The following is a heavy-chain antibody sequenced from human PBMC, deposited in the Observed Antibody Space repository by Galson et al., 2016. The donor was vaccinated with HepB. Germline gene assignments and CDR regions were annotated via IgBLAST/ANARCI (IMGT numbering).Heavy chain of an antibody. V-gene: IGHV3-21*01. Sequence: SLRLSCAASGFTFSSYSMNWVRQAPGKGLEWVSSISSSSSYIYYADSVKGRFTTSRDNDKNSLYLQMNGLRAEDTAVYDCARAVSWDYGDYAGDWGQGTLVTVSS. CDR2: ISSSSSYI. CDR3: ARAVSWDYGDYAGD. CDR1: GFTFSSYS. J-gene: IGHJ4*02. D-gene: IGHD4-17*01.